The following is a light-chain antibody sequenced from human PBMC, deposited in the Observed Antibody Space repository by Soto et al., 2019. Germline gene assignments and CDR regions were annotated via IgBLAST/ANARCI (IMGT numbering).Light chain of an antibody. CDR3: SSYTSSYTHV. V-gene: IGLV2-14*01. J-gene: IGLJ1*01. CDR1: SSDVGAYDY. Sequence: QSALTQPASVSGSPGQSITISCTGTSSDVGAYDYVSWYQQYPGKAPKLMIYEVTNRPSGVSNRFSGSKSGNTASLTISGLQAEDEADYYCSSYTSSYTHVFGIGTKLTVL. CDR2: EVT.